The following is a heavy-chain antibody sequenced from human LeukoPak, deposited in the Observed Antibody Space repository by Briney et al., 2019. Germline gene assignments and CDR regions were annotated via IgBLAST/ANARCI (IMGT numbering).Heavy chain of an antibody. D-gene: IGHD3-9*01. CDR3: ARQGILTGYYKDYYYYYYYMDV. CDR2: ISAYNGNT. V-gene: IGHV1-18*01. CDR1: GYTFTSYG. J-gene: IGHJ6*03. Sequence: ASVKVSCKASGYTFTSYGISWVRQAPGQGLEWMGWISAYNGNTNYAQKLQGRVTMTTDTSTSTAYMELRSLRSDDTAVYYCARQGILTGYYKDYYYYYYYMDVWGKGTTVTVSS.